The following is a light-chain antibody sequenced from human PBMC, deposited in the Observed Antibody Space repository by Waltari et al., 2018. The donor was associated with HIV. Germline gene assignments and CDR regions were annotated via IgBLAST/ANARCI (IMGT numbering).Light chain of an antibody. J-gene: IGLJ2*01. CDR1: NRNIGFFNL. V-gene: IGLV2-14*01. CDR3: NSYASDDTVV. Sequence: QSALTQPDSVSGSPGQSLTISCTGTNRNIGFFNLVSWYRQYPGKAPQRIIYGVTSRPSGISSRFSGSKSGNTASLTISGLQVDDEADYYCNSYASDDTVVFGGGTKLTVL. CDR2: GVT.